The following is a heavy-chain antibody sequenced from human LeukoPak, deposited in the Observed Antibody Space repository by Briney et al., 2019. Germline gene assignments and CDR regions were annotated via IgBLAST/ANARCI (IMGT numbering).Heavy chain of an antibody. D-gene: IGHD3-3*01. J-gene: IGHJ4*02. Sequence: PVGSPGLSRAPSGVTSADYGTRWGSAAPGRRVGRVSGIYWIVGSTGYAHSVKGRFTISRDNAKNSLYLQINSLRAADTPLYNCAGDLTFFGVVNSRYFDYWGQGTLVTVSS. CDR1: GVTSADYG. CDR2: IYWIVGST. CDR3: AGDLTFFGVVNSRYFDY. V-gene: IGHV3-20*01.